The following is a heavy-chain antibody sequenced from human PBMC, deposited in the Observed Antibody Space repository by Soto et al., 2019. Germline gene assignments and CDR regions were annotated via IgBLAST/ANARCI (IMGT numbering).Heavy chain of an antibody. V-gene: IGHV3-33*01. D-gene: IGHD2-15*01. J-gene: IGHJ4*02. CDR3: ARGGGDCSGGSCYPGSAPYYFDY. Sequence: PGGSLRLSCAASGFTFSSYGMHWVRQAPGKGLEWVAVIWYDGSNKYYADSVKGRFTISRDNSKNTLYLQMNSLRAEDTAVYYCARGGGDCSGGSCYPGSAPYYFDYWGQGTLGTVSA. CDR2: IWYDGSNK. CDR1: GFTFSSYG.